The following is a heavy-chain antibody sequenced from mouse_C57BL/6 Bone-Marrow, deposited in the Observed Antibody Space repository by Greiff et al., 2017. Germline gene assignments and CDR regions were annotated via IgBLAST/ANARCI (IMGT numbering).Heavy chain of an antibody. V-gene: IGHV8-12*01. D-gene: IGHD2-3*01. CDR1: GFSLSTSGMG. CDR2: IYWEDDK. CDR3: ALRDDGYYGFAY. Sequence: QVTLKESGPGILQSSQTLSLTCSFSGFSLSTSGMGVSWIRQPSAKGLEWLAHIYWEDDKRYSPSLKSRLTISTDTSRTQVYLKISSVDTADTATYYCALRDDGYYGFAYWGQGTLVTVSS. J-gene: IGHJ3*01.